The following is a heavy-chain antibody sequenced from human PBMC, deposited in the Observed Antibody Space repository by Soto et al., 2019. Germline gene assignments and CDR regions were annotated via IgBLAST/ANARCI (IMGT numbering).Heavy chain of an antibody. Sequence: SETLSLTFAVCGGSFSGYYCSWIRQPPGKGLEWIGEINHSGSTNYNPSLKSRVTISVDTSKNQFSLKLSSVTAADTAVYYCARGVISYGGRAGYYYYYMDVWGKGTTVTVSS. D-gene: IGHD4-17*01. CDR3: ARGVISYGGRAGYYYYYMDV. CDR2: INHSGST. V-gene: IGHV4-34*01. J-gene: IGHJ6*03. CDR1: GGSFSGYY.